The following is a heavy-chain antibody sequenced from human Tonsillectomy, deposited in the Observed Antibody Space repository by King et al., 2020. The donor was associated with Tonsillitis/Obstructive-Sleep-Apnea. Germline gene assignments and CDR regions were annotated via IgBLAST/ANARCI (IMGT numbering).Heavy chain of an antibody. J-gene: IGHJ4*02. CDR1: GYSFTSYW. CDR2: IVPSDSYT. V-gene: IGHV5-10-1*03. Sequence: VQLVESGAEVKKPGESLRISCTGSGYSFTSYWISWVRQMPGKGLEWMGRIVPSDSYTNYSPSFQGHVTISADKSISTAYLQWSSLKASDTAMYYCARMGFGESLWGDYWGQGTLVTVSS. D-gene: IGHD3-10*01. CDR3: ARMGFGESLWGDY.